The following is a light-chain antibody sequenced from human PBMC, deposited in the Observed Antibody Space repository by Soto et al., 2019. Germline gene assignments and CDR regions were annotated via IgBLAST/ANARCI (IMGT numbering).Light chain of an antibody. Sequence: SVLTQPASVSGSPGQSITISCTGTSSDVGGYNFVSWYQQHPGKAPKLMIFEVSNRPSGVSNRFSGSKSGNTASLTISGLQPGDEADFYCSSYTTNTTWVFGGGTQLTVL. J-gene: IGLJ3*02. CDR1: SSDVGGYNF. CDR3: SSYTTNTTWV. V-gene: IGLV2-14*01. CDR2: EVS.